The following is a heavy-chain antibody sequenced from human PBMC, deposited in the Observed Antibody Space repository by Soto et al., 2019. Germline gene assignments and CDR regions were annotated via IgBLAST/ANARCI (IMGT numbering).Heavy chain of an antibody. CDR1: AFTSSFYV. CDR2: ISGSGGRT. D-gene: IGHD6-19*01. CDR3: AKVQWLVRVGAFDI. J-gene: IGHJ3*02. Sequence: PGGSLILSCASSAFTSSFYVICWGRQSPGKGLECVSAISGSGGRTYYADSVKGRFTIPRSNSKNTLYMQMNSLTAEDTAVYYCAKVQWLVRVGAFDIWGQGTMVTVSS. V-gene: IGHV3-23*01.